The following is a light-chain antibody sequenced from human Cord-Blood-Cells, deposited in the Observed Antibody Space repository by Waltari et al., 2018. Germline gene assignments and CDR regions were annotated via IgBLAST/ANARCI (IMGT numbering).Light chain of an antibody. V-gene: IGLV2-14*01. CDR1: SNDVGGYNY. CDR2: DVS. CDR3: SSYTSSSTYV. Sequence: QSALTQPASVSGSPGQSITISCTGTSNDVGGYNYVSWYQQHPGKAPRLMMYDVSKRPSGVSNRFSGSKSGNTASLTISGLQAEDEADYYCSSYTSSSTYVFGTGTKVTVL. J-gene: IGLJ1*01.